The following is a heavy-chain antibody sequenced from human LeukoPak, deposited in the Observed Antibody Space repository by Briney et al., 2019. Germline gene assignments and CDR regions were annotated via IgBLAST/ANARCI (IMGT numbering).Heavy chain of an antibody. Sequence: ASETLSLTCTVSGGSISSSSYYWGWIRQPPGKGLEWIGTIDYTGSTYYNPSLKSRVTISVDTSKNQFSLKLSSVTAADTAVYYCASFQLSFDYWGQGTLVTVSS. CDR2: IDYTGST. J-gene: IGHJ4*02. D-gene: IGHD1-1*01. CDR1: GGSISSSSYY. V-gene: IGHV4-39*01. CDR3: ASFQLSFDY.